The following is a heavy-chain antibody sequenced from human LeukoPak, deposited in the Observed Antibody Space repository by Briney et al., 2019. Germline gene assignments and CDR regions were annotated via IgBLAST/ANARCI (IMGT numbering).Heavy chain of an antibody. CDR2: IYYSGST. Sequence: SETLSLTCTVSGGSISSSSYYWGWIRQPPGKGLEWIGSIYYSGSTYYNPSLKSRVTISVDTSKNQFSLKLSSVTAADTAVYYCARVCSGWYYNYYYYMDVWGKGTTVTVSS. CDR1: GGSISSSSYY. D-gene: IGHD6-19*01. J-gene: IGHJ6*03. V-gene: IGHV4-39*01. CDR3: ARVCSGWYYNYYYYMDV.